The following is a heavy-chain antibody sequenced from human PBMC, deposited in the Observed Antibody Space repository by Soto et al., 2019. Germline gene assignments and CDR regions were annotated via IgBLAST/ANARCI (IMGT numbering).Heavy chain of an antibody. CDR3: ARTSGGTYYYYGMDV. D-gene: IGHD2-15*01. Sequence: SGSTIYYADSVKGRFTISRDNAKNSLYLQMNSLRAEDTAVYYCARTSGGTYYYYGMDVWGQGTTVTVSS. J-gene: IGHJ6*02. CDR2: SGSTI. V-gene: IGHV3-11*01.